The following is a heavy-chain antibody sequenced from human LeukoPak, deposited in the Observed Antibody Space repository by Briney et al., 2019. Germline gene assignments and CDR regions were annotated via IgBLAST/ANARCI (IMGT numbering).Heavy chain of an antibody. V-gene: IGHV3-66*02. D-gene: IGHD2-15*01. CDR1: GFSVSANY. CDR2: IHNGGDT. J-gene: IGHJ4*02. Sequence: GGSLRLSCTASGFSVSANYMSWVRQAPGKGLEWVSVIHNGGDTYYADSVKGRFTISRDNSKNTLYLQMNSLRAEDTAVYYCARERYCSGASCPNSNRYFDFWGQGTLVTVSS. CDR3: ARERYCSGASCPNSNRYFDF.